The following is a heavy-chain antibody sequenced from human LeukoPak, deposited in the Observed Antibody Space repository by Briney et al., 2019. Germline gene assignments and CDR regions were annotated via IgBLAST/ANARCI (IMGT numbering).Heavy chain of an antibody. D-gene: IGHD2-2*01. CDR3: ASTYCSSTSCCYPYYYYGMDV. J-gene: IGHJ6*02. V-gene: IGHV4-34*01. CDR2: INHSGST. CDR1: GGSFSGYY. Sequence: SETLSLTCAVYGGSFSGYYWSWIRQPPGKGLEWIGEINHSGSTNYNPSLKSRVTISVDTSKNQFSLKLSSVTAADTAVYYCASTYCSSTSCCYPYYYYGMDVWGQGTTVTVSS.